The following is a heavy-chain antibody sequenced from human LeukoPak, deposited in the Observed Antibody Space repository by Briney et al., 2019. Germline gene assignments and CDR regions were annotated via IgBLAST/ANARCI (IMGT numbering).Heavy chain of an antibody. V-gene: IGHV4-34*01. CDR1: GGSFSGYY. CDR3: ARERVVPAVTFYYYYGMDV. Sequence: SETLSLTCAVYGGSFSGYYWSWIRQPPGKGLEWIGEINHSGSTNYNPSLKSRVTISVDTSKNQFSLKLSSVTAADTAVYYCARERVVPAVTFYYYYGMDVWGKGTTVTVSS. J-gene: IGHJ6*04. D-gene: IGHD2-2*01. CDR2: INHSGST.